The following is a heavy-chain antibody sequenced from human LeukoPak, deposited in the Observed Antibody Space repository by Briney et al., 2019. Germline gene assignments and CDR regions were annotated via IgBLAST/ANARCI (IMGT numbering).Heavy chain of an antibody. CDR3: ARERGRGRDSPWFDY. V-gene: IGHV3-74*01. J-gene: IGHJ4*02. CDR2: MNSDGTSI. Sequence: GGSLRLSCVVSGFTFTNYWMQWVRQVPGKGLVWVARMNSDGTSIIHADSVKGRFTISRDNSKNTLDLQMTGLRAEDTAVYYCARERGRGRDSPWFDYWGQGTLVTVSS. CDR1: GFTFTNYW. D-gene: IGHD1-26*01.